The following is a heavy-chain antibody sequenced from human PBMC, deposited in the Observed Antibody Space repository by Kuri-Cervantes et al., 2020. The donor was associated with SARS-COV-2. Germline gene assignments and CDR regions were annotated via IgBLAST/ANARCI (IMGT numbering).Heavy chain of an antibody. CDR3: AKDSIRFLEWLYYMDV. CDR1: GFTFSSYA. CDR2: ISYDGSNK. Sequence: GESLKISCAASGFTFSSYAMHWVRQAPGKGLEWVAVISYDGSNKYYADSVKGRFTISRDNSKNTLYLQMNSLRAEDTAVYYFAKDSIRFLEWLYYMDVWGKGTTVTVSS. J-gene: IGHJ6*03. D-gene: IGHD3-3*01. V-gene: IGHV3-30-3*01.